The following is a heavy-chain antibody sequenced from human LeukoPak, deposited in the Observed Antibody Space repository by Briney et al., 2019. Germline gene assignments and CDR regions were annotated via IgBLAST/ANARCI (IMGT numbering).Heavy chain of an antibody. V-gene: IGHV3-21*01. CDR3: ARYGYSSGFCDY. D-gene: IGHD6-19*01. CDR1: GFIFSSYS. J-gene: IGHJ4*02. CDR2: ISSSSSYI. Sequence: PGGSLRLSCAASGFIFSSYSMNWVRQAPGKGLEWVSSISSSSSYIYYADSVKGRFTISRDNAKNSLYLQMNSLRAEDTAVYYCARYGYSSGFCDYWGQGTLVTVSS.